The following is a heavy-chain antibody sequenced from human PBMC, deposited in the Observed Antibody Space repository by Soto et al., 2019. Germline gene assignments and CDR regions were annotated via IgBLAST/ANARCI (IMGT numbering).Heavy chain of an antibody. V-gene: IGHV3-30-3*01. CDR1: GFTFTSYS. CDR3: AIRYGTNPGAFDI. J-gene: IGHJ3*02. D-gene: IGHD2-15*01. Sequence: QAQLAESGGGVVQTGRSLRLSCAASGFTFTSYSMHWVRQAPGRGLEWVAVVSYDGNTKFYADSVKGRFTISRDNFNDMRYLQMNSLRAEDTAVYYCAIRYGTNPGAFDIWGQGTMGTVST. CDR2: VSYDGNTK.